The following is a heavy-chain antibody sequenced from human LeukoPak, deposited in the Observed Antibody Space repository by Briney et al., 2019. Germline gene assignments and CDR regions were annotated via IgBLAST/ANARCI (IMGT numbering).Heavy chain of an antibody. V-gene: IGHV4-59*08. CDR3: ARRWGSGWFFDY. D-gene: IGHD7-27*01. CDR2: IYYSGST. Sequence: SETLSLTCTVSGGSISSYYWSWIRQPPGKGLEWIGYIYYSGSTNYSPSLKSRVTISVDTSQNQLSLRLSSVSAADTAVYYCARRWGSGWFFDYWGQGTLVTVSS. J-gene: IGHJ4*02. CDR1: GGSISSYY.